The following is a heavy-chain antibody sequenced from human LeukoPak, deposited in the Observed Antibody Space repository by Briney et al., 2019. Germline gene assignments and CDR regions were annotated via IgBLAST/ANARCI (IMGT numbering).Heavy chain of an antibody. V-gene: IGHV4-4*09. D-gene: IGHD3-16*01. J-gene: IGHJ4*02. Sequence: SETLSLTCTASGVTISGYYWSWIRQAPGKGLEWIGYIYTSGSTNNNPSLKSRVTISVDTSKNQFSLTLSSVTAADTAVYYCARHVRGSLYYFDYWGQGTLVTVSS. CDR1: GVTISGYY. CDR2: IYTSGST. CDR3: ARHVRGSLYYFDY.